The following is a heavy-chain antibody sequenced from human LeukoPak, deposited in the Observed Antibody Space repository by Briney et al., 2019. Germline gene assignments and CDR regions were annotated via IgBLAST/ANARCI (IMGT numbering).Heavy chain of an antibody. CDR3: ARDQIGYGLDY. D-gene: IGHD5-18*01. Sequence: PSETLSLTCIVSSGSINNHYWSWIRQPPGKGLEWIGYIYDSWNTNYNPSLQSRVTISMDACRNQFSLNLTSVTAADTAVYYCARDQIGYGLDYWGQGTLVTVSS. CDR1: SGSINNHY. V-gene: IGHV4-59*11. CDR2: IYDSWNT. J-gene: IGHJ4*02.